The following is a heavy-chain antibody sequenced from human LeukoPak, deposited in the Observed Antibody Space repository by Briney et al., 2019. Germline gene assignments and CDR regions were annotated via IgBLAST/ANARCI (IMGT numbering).Heavy chain of an antibody. J-gene: IGHJ4*02. CDR3: ARAVGYLDY. V-gene: IGHV4-61*01. CDR1: GGSVSSGSYY. CDR2: IYHSGST. Sequence: PSETLSLTCTVSGGSVSSGSYYWSWIRQPPGKGLEWIGYIYHSGSTNYNPSLKSRVTISVDTSKNQFSLKLSSVTAADTAVYYCARAVGYLDYWGQGTLVTVSS.